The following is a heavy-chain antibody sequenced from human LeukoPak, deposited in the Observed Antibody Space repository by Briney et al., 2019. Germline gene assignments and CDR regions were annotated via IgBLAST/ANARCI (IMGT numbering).Heavy chain of an antibody. CDR1: GFTFSGYG. CDR2: ISAHNGDT. CDR3: ARAGGWNDDAGFHLYYYDY. Sequence: ASVKVSCKTSGFTFSGYGFNWVRQAPGQGLEWMGWISAHNGDTKYAQKFQDRVTMTTVASTTTAYMELRSLRSDDTALYYCARAGGWNDDAGFHLYYYDYWGRGTLVTVSS. D-gene: IGHD4-23*01. J-gene: IGHJ4*02. V-gene: IGHV1-18*01.